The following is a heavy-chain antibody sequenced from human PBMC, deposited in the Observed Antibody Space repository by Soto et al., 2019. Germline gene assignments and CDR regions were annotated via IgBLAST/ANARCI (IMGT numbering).Heavy chain of an antibody. CDR3: ASLSQSGGLQY. D-gene: IGHD3-16*01. Sequence: VKLVQSGGEVRKPGASVMVSCVPSHSTFTKYGFIWVRQAPGQGLEWMGWSFDYNDHTNYAQKLQDRITLTINTSTTIAYLQLRNLKSDDTAVYYWASLSQSGGLQYWGQGTLVTVSS. J-gene: IGHJ4*02. CDR2: SFDYNDHT. CDR1: HSTFTKYG. V-gene: IGHV1-18*04.